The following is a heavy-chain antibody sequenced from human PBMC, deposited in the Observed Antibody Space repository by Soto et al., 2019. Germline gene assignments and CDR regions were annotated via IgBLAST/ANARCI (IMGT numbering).Heavy chain of an antibody. CDR3: ARDNIVSRGYGMDV. J-gene: IGHJ6*02. CDR2: IHSSGTF. Sequence: QVQLQESGPGLVKPSETLSLTCTVSGASISNAYWSWIRQAAGKRLEWIGRIHSSGTFNYNPSLKSRVSISRDTSKNQISLELSSVTAAATAVYYCARDNIVSRGYGMDVWGQGTTVTVSS. CDR1: GASISNAY. V-gene: IGHV4-4*07. D-gene: IGHD5-12*01.